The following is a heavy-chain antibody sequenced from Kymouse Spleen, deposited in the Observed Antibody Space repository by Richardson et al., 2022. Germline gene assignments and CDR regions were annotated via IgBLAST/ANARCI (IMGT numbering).Heavy chain of an antibody. CDR1: GGSISSSSYY. J-gene: IGHJ4*02. V-gene: IGHV4-39*01. CDR2: IYYSGST. D-gene: IGHD1-26*01. Sequence: QLQLQESGPGLVKPSETLSLTCTVSGGSISSSSYYWGWIRQPPGKGLEWIGSIYYSGSTYYNPSLKSRVTISVDTSKNQFSLKLSSVTAADTAVYYCARKGVGATVFDYWGQGTLVTVSS. CDR3: ARKGVGATVFDY.